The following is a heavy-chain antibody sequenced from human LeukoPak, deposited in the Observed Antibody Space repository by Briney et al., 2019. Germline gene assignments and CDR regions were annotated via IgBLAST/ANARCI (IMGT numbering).Heavy chain of an antibody. CDR2: IDHSGSN. J-gene: IGHJ4*02. Sequence: KPSETLSLTCAVYGGSFTDYYWSWIRQSPGKGLEWIGEIDHSGSNNYNPSLKSRVTMSVDTSKNQFSLKLSSVTAADTAVYYRARGYGVWFGELYDYWGQGTLVTVSS. D-gene: IGHD3-10*01. V-gene: IGHV4-34*01. CDR1: GGSFTDYY. CDR3: ARGYGVWFGELYDY.